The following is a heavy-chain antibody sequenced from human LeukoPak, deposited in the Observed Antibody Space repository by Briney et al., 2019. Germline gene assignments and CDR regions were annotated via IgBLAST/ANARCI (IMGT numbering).Heavy chain of an antibody. J-gene: IGHJ4*02. Sequence: PGGSLRLSCAASGFTFSDYWMTWVREAPGKGLEWLANIKTDGSEKYYVDSVKGRVTISRDNANNSLYLQMNSLRVEDTAVYFCASYLYWWSDLGFWGQGTLVTVSS. CDR3: ASYLYWWSDLGF. CDR1: GFTFSDYW. D-gene: IGHD2-8*02. V-gene: IGHV3-7*01. CDR2: IKTDGSEK.